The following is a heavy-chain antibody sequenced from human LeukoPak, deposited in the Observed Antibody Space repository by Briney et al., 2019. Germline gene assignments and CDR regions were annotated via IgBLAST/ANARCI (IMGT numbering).Heavy chain of an antibody. CDR3: ARGSYSDSSGYISY. CDR2: INPNSGGT. CDR1: GYTFTGYY. Sequence: ASVKVSCKASGYTFTGYYMHWVRQAPGQGLEWMGWINPNSGGTNYAQKFQGRVTMTRVTSISTAYMELSRLRSDDTAVYYCARGSYSDSSGYISYWGQGTLITVSS. V-gene: IGHV1-2*02. D-gene: IGHD3-22*01. J-gene: IGHJ4*02.